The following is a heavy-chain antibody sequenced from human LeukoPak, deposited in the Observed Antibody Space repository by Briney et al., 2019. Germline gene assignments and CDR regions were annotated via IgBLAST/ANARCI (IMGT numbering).Heavy chain of an antibody. CDR2: MNPNSGNT. CDR1: GYTFTSYD. D-gene: IGHD3-16*01. Sequence: ASVNVSCKASGYTFTSYDINWLRQATGQGLEWMGWMNPNSGNTGYAQKFQGRVTITRNTSISTAYMELSSLRSEDTAVYYCARWVPDDRGGTFDIWGQGTMVTVSS. J-gene: IGHJ3*02. CDR3: ARWVPDDRGGTFDI. V-gene: IGHV1-8*03.